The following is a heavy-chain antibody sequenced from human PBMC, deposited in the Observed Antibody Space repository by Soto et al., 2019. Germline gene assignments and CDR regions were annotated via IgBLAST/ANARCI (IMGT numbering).Heavy chain of an antibody. CDR3: AREPSDYGQTFDW. CDR1: GFSFSTDG. Sequence: QVHRLESGGGVVQPGRSLRLSCAASGFSFSTDGMHWFRQAPGKGLEWVAAIWHDGRYAFHADAMKGRFTITRDNFKNTLQLQMHSRSGEDTAVDYRAREPSDYGQTFDWWGQGALVTISS. D-gene: IGHD3-16*01. V-gene: IGHV3-33*01. J-gene: IGHJ4*02. CDR2: IWHDGRYA.